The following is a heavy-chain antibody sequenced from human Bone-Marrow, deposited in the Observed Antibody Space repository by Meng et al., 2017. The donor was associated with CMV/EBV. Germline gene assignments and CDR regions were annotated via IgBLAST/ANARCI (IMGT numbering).Heavy chain of an antibody. D-gene: IGHD3-10*01. V-gene: IGHV3-20*01. Sequence: ETLSLTCAASGFTFDDYGMSWVRQAPGKGLEWVSGINWNGGSTGYADSVKGRFTISRDNAKNSLYLQMNSLRAEDTALYHCARAHLRGGYDYWGQGTLVTVSS. J-gene: IGHJ4*02. CDR2: INWNGGST. CDR1: GFTFDDYG. CDR3: ARAHLRGGYDY.